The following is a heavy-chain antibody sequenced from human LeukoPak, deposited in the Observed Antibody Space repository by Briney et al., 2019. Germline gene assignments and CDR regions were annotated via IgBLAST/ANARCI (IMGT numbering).Heavy chain of an antibody. CDR3: ARDGATRGGRYFDY. CDR1: GGSISSYY. V-gene: IGHV4-59*01. D-gene: IGHD3-9*01. Sequence: PSETLSLTCTVSGGSISSYYWSWIRQPPGKGLEWIGYIYYSGSTNYNPSLKSRATISVDTSKNQFSLKLSSVTAADTAVYYCARDGATRGGRYFDYWGQGTLVTVSS. J-gene: IGHJ4*02. CDR2: IYYSGST.